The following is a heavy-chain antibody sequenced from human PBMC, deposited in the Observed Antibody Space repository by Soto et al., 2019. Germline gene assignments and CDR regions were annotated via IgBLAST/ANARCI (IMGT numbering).Heavy chain of an antibody. J-gene: IGHJ5*02. D-gene: IGHD2-21*02. CDR3: ARSDCYGVCRGKWLDP. CDR2: IYHSGTT. Sequence: QVQLQESGPGLLKPSGTLSLTCAVSGGSISSDDWWTWVRQTPGKGLEWIGEIYHSGTTNYNPSLMSRVTIAVDKAMSQFSLRLDSVTAADTAVYYCARSDCYGVCRGKWLDPWGQGILVTVSS. CDR1: GGSISSDDW. V-gene: IGHV4-4*02.